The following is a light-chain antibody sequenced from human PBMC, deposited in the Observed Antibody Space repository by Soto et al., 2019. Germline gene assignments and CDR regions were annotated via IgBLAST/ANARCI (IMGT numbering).Light chain of an antibody. CDR1: QSGSSYY. CDR3: QQYVSSPWA. J-gene: IGKJ1*01. CDR2: GAC. Sequence: ENFLTHSPGTLSLSPGERGTLSCRASQSGSSYYLAWYQQKPGQAPRLLLYGACSRATCIPDRFSGSGSGTDFTLTISRLVPEDFAVYYCQQYVSSPWAFGQGTKVDTK. V-gene: IGKV3-20*01.